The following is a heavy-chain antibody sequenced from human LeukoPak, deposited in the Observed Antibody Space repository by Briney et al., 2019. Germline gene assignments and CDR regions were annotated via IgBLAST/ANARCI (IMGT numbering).Heavy chain of an antibody. Sequence: PSETLSLTCAVYGGSFGGYYWSWIRQPPGKGLEWIGEINHSGSTNYNPSLKSRVTISVDTSKNQFSLKLSSVTAADTAVYYCASANYYYYYYMDVWGKGTTVTVSS. J-gene: IGHJ6*03. CDR1: GGSFGGYY. CDR2: INHSGST. CDR3: ASANYYYYYYMDV. V-gene: IGHV4-34*01.